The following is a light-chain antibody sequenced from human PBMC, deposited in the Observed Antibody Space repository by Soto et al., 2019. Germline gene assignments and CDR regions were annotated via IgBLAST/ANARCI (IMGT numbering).Light chain of an antibody. CDR3: QQYGNSPLT. CDR2: GTS. CDR1: QSVNGNY. J-gene: IGKJ4*01. Sequence: EIVLTQSPGTLSLSPGERATLSCRASQSVNGNYLGWYQQKPGQAPRLLIHGTSSRATGIPDRFSGSGSGTHFTLTISRLEPEDFAVYICQQYGNSPLTFGGGTKVEIK. V-gene: IGKV3-20*01.